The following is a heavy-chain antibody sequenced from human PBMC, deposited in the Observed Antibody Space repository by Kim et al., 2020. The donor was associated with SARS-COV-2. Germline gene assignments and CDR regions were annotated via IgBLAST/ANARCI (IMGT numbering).Heavy chain of an antibody. D-gene: IGHD6-6*01. Sequence: KGRFTISRDNSKNSLYLQMNSLRTEDTALYYCAKDDLDSSSYYYYYGMDVWGQGTTVTVSS. J-gene: IGHJ6*02. V-gene: IGHV3-43*01. CDR3: AKDDLDSSSYYYYYGMDV.